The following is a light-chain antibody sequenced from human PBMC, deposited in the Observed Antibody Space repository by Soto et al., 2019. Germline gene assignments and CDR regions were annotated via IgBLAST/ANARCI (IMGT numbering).Light chain of an antibody. CDR3: QQSYNTPQT. J-gene: IGKJ1*01. CDR1: QSVSSY. Sequence: DIQMTQSPSPLSASVGDRVDITCRTSQSVSSYLNWYQAKPGKAPKLLIYETSNLESGVPSRFSGSGSGTDYTLTISSLQPEDFATYYCQQSYNTPQTFGQGTKVDLK. V-gene: IGKV1-39*01. CDR2: ETS.